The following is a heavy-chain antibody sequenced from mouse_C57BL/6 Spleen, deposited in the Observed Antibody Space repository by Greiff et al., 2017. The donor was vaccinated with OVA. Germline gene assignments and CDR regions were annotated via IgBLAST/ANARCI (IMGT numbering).Heavy chain of an antibody. CDR1: GYTFTDYE. CDR3: TRGGDYGGPYYFDY. J-gene: IGHJ2*01. D-gene: IGHD2-13*01. CDR2: IDPETGGT. V-gene: IGHV1-15*01. Sequence: VNVVESGAELVRPGASVTLSCKASGYTFTDYEMHWVKQTPVHGLEWIGAIDPETGGTDYNQKFKGKAILTADKSSSTAYMELRSLTTEDTAVYYYTRGGDYGGPYYFDYWGQGTTLTVSS.